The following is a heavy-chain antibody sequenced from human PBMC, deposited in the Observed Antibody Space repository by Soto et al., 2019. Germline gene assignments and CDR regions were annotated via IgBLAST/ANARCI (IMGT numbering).Heavy chain of an antibody. CDR3: AGLRSSSLGAAYWFDP. CDR2: IYHSGST. V-gene: IGHV4-4*02. Sequence: LRRPLSLTCAVSGGSISSSNWWSWVRQPPGKGLEWIGEIYHSGSTNYNPSLKSRVTISVDKSKNQFSLKLSSVTAADTAVYYCAGLRSSSLGAAYWFDPWGQGTLVTV. D-gene: IGHD6-6*01. J-gene: IGHJ5*02. CDR1: GGSISSSNW.